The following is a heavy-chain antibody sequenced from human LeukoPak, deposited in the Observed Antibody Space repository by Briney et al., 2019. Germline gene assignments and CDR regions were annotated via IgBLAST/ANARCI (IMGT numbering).Heavy chain of an antibody. J-gene: IGHJ6*03. CDR1: GGSFSGYY. V-gene: IGHV4-34*01. CDR3: AESFSYYYYMDV. CDR2: IYYSGST. Sequence: PSETLSLTCAVYGGSFSGYYWSWIRQPPGKGLEWIGNIYYSGSTYYNPSLKSRVTISVDTSKNQFSLKVSSVTAADTAVYYCAESFSYYYYMDVWGKGTTVTVSS.